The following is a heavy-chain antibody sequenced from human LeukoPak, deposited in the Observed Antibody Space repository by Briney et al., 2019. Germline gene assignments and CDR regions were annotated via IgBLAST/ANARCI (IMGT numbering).Heavy chain of an antibody. CDR2: IDNNGIT. CDR3: ARGGGGEKAFYFDY. J-gene: IGHJ4*02. V-gene: IGHV4-34*01. Sequence: SETLSLTCAVSGESSSGNFWTWIRQSPGKGLEWIGEIDNNGITNYNPSLKSRVTMSVDTTRKRFSLRLTSESAADTGVYYCARGGGGEKAFYFDYWGQGSLVTVSS. CDR1: GESSSGNF. D-gene: IGHD6-25*01.